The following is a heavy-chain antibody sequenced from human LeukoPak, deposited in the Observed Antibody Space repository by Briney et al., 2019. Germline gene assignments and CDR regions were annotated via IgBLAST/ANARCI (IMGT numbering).Heavy chain of an antibody. D-gene: IGHD3-22*01. Sequence: GGSLRLSCAVSGLTFSNAWMSWVRQAPGKGLEWVGRIKSTLDGGTTDYATSVKGRFTISRDDSKNTVYLQMNSLKTEDTAVYHCTTEGFYFDSSGYSPFDHWGQGTLVTVSS. V-gene: IGHV3-15*01. CDR3: TTEGFYFDSSGYSPFDH. CDR1: GLTFSNAW. J-gene: IGHJ4*02. CDR2: IKSTLDGGTT.